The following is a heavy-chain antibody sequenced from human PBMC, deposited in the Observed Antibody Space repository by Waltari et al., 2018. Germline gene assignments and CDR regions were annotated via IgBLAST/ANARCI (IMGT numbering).Heavy chain of an antibody. D-gene: IGHD5-12*01. Sequence: QVQLQESGPGLVKPSQTLSLTCTVSGGSISSGSYYWSWIRQPAGKGLEWIGRIYTSGSTNYNPSLKSGVTISVDTSKNQFSLKLSSVTAADTAVYYCASQLRRGYSGYGRYYYYGMDVWGQGTTVTVSS. CDR3: ASQLRRGYSGYGRYYYYGMDV. CDR2: IYTSGST. V-gene: IGHV4-61*02. J-gene: IGHJ6*02. CDR1: GGSISSGSYY.